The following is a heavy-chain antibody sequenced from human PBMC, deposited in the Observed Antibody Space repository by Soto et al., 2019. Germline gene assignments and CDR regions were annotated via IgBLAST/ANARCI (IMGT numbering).Heavy chain of an antibody. CDR2: MNPNSGNT. J-gene: IGHJ4*02. CDR1: GDTFTSYD. CDR3: ARFTYYDFWSGYYNGPTNN. Sequence: ASVKVSCKASGDTFTSYDINWVRQATGQGLEWMGWMNPNSGNTGYAQKFQGRVTMTRNTSISTAYMELSSLRSEDTAVYYCARFTYYDFWSGYYNGPTNNWGQGTLVTVSS. V-gene: IGHV1-8*01. D-gene: IGHD3-3*01.